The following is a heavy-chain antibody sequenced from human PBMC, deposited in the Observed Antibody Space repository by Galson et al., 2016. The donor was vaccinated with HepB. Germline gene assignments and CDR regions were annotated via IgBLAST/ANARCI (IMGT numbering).Heavy chain of an antibody. J-gene: IGHJ4*02. V-gene: IGHV4-39*01. Sequence: LSLTCYVSGGSIRSNRYYWGWIRQPPGKGLEWIGSIYNSGTTYYSTSLKSRILMSVDTSNNHFSLKLRSVTAPDTAVYYCARHAMRATAAGPGYFDFWGQGKPVTVSS. CDR1: GGSIRSNRYY. D-gene: IGHD6-13*01. CDR3: ARHAMRATAAGPGYFDF. CDR2: IYNSGTT.